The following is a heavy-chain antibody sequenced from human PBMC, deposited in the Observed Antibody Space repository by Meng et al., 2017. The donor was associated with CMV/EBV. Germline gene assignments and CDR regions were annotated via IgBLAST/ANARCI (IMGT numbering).Heavy chain of an antibody. CDR1: VYTFTSYY. Sequence: SSVYTFTSYYMHWVRQAPGQGLEWMGIINPSGGSTSYAQKFQGRVTMTRDTSTSTVYMELSSLRSEDTAVYYCARVLDYSNYWFDPWGQGTLVTVSS. J-gene: IGHJ5*02. CDR3: ARVLDYSNYWFDP. CDR2: INPSGGST. D-gene: IGHD4-11*01. V-gene: IGHV1-46*01.